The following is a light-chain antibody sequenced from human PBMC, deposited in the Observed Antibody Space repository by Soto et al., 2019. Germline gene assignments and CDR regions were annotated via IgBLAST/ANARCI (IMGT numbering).Light chain of an antibody. CDR1: QGISSY. CDR2: AAS. CDR3: QQLNSYPL. J-gene: IGKJ4*01. V-gene: IGKV1-9*01. Sequence: DIQLTQSPSFLSASVGDRVTITCRASQGISSYLAWYQQKPGKAPKLLIYAASTLQSGVPSRFSGSGSGTEFTLTISSLQPEDFATYYCQQLNSYPLFGRGTKVEIK.